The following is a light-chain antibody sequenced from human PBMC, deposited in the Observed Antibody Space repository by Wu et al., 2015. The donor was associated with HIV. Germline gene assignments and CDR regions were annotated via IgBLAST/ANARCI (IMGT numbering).Light chain of an antibody. CDR2: DAS. V-gene: IGKV1-13*02. CDR3: QQLNSFPLT. J-gene: IGKJ5*01. Sequence: AIQLTQSPSSLSASIGDRVNITCRASQDISTYLAWYQQTPGKAPRVLIYDASTLHSGVSSRFSGSGSGADFTLTISGLQREDFAVYFCQQLNSFPLTFGQGSRLEI. CDR1: QDISTY.